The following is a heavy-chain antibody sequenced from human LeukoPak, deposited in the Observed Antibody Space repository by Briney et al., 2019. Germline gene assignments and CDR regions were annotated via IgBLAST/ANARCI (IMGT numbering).Heavy chain of an antibody. CDR2: INGDGSST. CDR3: ARDRVNINY. V-gene: IGHV3-74*01. D-gene: IGHD1/OR15-1a*01. J-gene: IGHJ4*02. Sequence: PGGSLTLTCAASGFTFSGYWMHWVRQAPGKGLVWVSRINGDGSSTGYADSVKGRFTISRDNAKNTLYLQMNSLRAEDTAVYYCARDRVNINYCGQGSLVTVSS. CDR1: GFTFSGYW.